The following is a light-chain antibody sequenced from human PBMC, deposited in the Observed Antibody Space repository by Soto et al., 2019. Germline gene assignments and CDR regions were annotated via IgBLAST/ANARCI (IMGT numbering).Light chain of an antibody. Sequence: AIRLTQSQSSFSASTLERMNIXFQTSQGISSYLAWYQQKPGKAPKLLIYAASTLQSGVPARFSGSGSGTDFTLTISSLEPEDFAVYYCQQRSNWPWTFGQGTKVDIK. CDR2: AAS. V-gene: IGKV1-8*01. CDR1: QGISSY. J-gene: IGKJ1*01. CDR3: QQRSNWPWT.